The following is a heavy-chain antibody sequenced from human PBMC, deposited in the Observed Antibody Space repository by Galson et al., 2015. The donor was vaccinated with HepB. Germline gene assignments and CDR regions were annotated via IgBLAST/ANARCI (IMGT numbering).Heavy chain of an antibody. CDR1: GFNFSNYW. J-gene: IGHJ6*02. CDR2: MSNDERNI. V-gene: IGHV3-74*01. Sequence: SLRLSCAASGFNFSNYWMDWVRQAPGEGLEWVSDMSNDERNIRRYADSVKGRFTISRDNAKNTLYLYMNSLRVDDTALYYCARGGVLGGMDVWGQGTMVTVSS. D-gene: IGHD3-10*01. CDR3: ARGGVLGGMDV.